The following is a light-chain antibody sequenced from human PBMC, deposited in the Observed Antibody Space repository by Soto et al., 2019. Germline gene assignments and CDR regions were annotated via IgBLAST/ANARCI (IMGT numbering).Light chain of an antibody. J-gene: IGLJ1*01. Sequence: QSALTQPASVSGSPGQSITFSCTGTSSDVGSYDYVSWHQQHPGKAPKLIIYDVNNRPSGVPSRFSGSKSGNTASLIISGLLTEDEAHYYCCAYSTSGTHVFGTGTKLTVL. CDR2: DVN. V-gene: IGLV2-14*03. CDR3: CAYSTSGTHV. CDR1: SSDVGSYDY.